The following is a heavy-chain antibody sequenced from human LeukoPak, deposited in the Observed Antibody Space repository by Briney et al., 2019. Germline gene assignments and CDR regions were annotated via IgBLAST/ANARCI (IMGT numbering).Heavy chain of an antibody. V-gene: IGHV3-74*01. CDR2: VNSDGSDT. CDR1: GFTFSSYW. Sequence: GGSLRLSCAASGFTFSSYWMHWVRQAPGKGLVWVSRVNSDGSDTIYADSVKGRCTISRDNAKNTVFLQMNSLRVEDTAVYYCARGGYGHGFDIWGQGTMVTVSS. D-gene: IGHD5-12*01. CDR3: ARGGYGHGFDI. J-gene: IGHJ3*02.